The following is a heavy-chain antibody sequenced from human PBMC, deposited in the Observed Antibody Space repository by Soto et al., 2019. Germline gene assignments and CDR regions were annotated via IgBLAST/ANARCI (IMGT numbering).Heavy chain of an antibody. Sequence: SETLSLTCSVSGGSVSRGGYYWSWIRQLPGRGLEWIGCIYYSGSTFYNPSLKSRVTLSLDTSKNQFSLKLSSVTAADTAVYYCARQYPAGFLDYWGQGTLVTVSS. D-gene: IGHD6-19*01. V-gene: IGHV4-39*01. J-gene: IGHJ4*02. CDR1: GGSVSRGGYY. CDR3: ARQYPAGFLDY. CDR2: IYYSGST.